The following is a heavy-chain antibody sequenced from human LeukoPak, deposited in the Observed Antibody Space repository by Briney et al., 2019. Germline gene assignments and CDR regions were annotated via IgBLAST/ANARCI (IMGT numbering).Heavy chain of an antibody. CDR2: IKPDGSEK. CDR3: ARGGGNFDY. V-gene: IGHV3-7*04. J-gene: IGHJ4*02. Sequence: PGGSLRLSCAASGFTFSSYWMSWVRRAPGKGLEWVASIKPDGSEKYYVDSVKGRFTISRDNAKNSLYLQMNSLRAEDTAVYYCARGGGNFDYWGQGTLVTVSP. D-gene: IGHD1-1*01. CDR1: GFTFSSYW.